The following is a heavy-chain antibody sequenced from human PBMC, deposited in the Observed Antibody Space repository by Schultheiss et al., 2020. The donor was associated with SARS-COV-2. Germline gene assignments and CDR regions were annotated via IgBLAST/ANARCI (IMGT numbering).Heavy chain of an antibody. D-gene: IGHD2-2*01. CDR1: GGSISSGSYY. CDR2: IYHSGST. CDR3: ARDSPCSSTSCYFIYYYMDV. V-gene: IGHV4-61*10. Sequence: SETLSLTCTVSGGSISSGSYYWSWIRQPAGKGLEWIGEIYHSGSTNYNPSLKSRVTISVDKSKNQFSLKLSSVTAADTAVYYCARDSPCSSTSCYFIYYYMDVWGKGTTVTVSS. J-gene: IGHJ6*03.